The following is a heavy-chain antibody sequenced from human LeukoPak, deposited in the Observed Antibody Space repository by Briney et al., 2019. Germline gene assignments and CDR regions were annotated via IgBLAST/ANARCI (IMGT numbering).Heavy chain of an antibody. J-gene: IGHJ4*02. CDR2: TSSDLNVK. D-gene: IGHD3-10*01. CDR3: AREGYYGSGSPPSLYFDY. V-gene: IGHV3-30-3*01. Sequence: GGSLGLSCAASGFTFRNYVIHWVRQAPGKGLEWVAVTSSDLNVKLYADSVKGRFTISRDNSRSTLYLQMNSLRPEDTAIYYCAREGYYGSGSPPSLYFDYWGQGTLITVSS. CDR1: GFTFRNYV.